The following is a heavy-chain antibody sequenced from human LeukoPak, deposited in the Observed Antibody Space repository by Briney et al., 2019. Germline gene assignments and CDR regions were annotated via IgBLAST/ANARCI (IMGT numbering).Heavy chain of an antibody. Sequence: GASVKVSCKASGYTFTSYGISWVRQAPGQGLEWMGWISAYNGNTNYAQKLQGRVTMTTDTSTSTAYMELRSLRSDDTAVYYCASIGCSYGPGDYWFDPWGQGTLVTVSS. CDR2: ISAYNGNT. J-gene: IGHJ5*02. V-gene: IGHV1-18*01. D-gene: IGHD5-18*01. CDR3: ASIGCSYGPGDYWFDP. CDR1: GYTFTSYG.